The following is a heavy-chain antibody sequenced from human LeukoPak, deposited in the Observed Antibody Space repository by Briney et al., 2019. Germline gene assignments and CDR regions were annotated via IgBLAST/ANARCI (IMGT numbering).Heavy chain of an antibody. Sequence: SETLSLTCAVYGGSFSGYYWSWIRQPPGKGLEWIGEVNHSGSTNYNPSLKSRVTISVDTSKNQFSLKLSSVTAADTAVYYCARVGYCSSTSCYDFDYWGQGTLVTVSS. D-gene: IGHD2-2*01. J-gene: IGHJ4*02. CDR3: ARVGYCSSTSCYDFDY. V-gene: IGHV4-34*01. CDR2: VNHSGST. CDR1: GGSFSGYY.